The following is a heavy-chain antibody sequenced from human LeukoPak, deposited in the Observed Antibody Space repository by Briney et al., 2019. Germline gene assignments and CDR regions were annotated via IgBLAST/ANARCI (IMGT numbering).Heavy chain of an antibody. CDR2: IYYSGST. V-gene: IGHV4-59*01. J-gene: IGHJ1*01. D-gene: IGHD6-13*01. CDR3: ARGGIAPAEGYFQH. Sequence: SETLSLTCTVSGGSISSYYWSWIRQPPGKGLEWIGYIYYSGSTNYNPSLKSRVTISVDTSKNQFSLKLSSVTAADTAVYYCARGGIAPAEGYFQHWGQGTLVTVSS. CDR1: GGSISSYY.